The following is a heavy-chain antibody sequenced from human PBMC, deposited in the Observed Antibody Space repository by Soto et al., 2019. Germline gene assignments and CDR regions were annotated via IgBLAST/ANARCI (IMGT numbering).Heavy chain of an antibody. Sequence: PGGSLRLSCAASGFAFSSYSMNWVRQAPGKGLEWVSSISSSSSYIYYADSVKGRFTISRDNAKNSLYLQMNSLRAEDTAVYYCAREGTFAFDIWGQGTMVTVSS. CDR3: AREGTFAFDI. CDR1: GFAFSSYS. V-gene: IGHV3-21*01. J-gene: IGHJ3*02. D-gene: IGHD1-7*01. CDR2: ISSSSSYI.